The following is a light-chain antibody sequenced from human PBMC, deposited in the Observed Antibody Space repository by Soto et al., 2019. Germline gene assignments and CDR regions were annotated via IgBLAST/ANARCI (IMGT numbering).Light chain of an antibody. CDR2: KAS. J-gene: IGKJ1*01. CDR3: QQYNSDST. Sequence: IKMTQSPSTLSASVGDRVTITCRASQSISIWLAWYQQKPGKAPKLLIYKASSLESEVPSRFSGSGSGTEITLTINSLQPDDSATYYCQQYNSDSTFGQGTKVEIK. CDR1: QSISIW. V-gene: IGKV1-5*03.